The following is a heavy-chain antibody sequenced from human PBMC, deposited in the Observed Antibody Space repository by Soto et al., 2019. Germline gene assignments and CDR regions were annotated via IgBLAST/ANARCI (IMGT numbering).Heavy chain of an antibody. CDR1: GGSFSYYY. CDR3: ASRMGSGRYYFDY. D-gene: IGHD3-10*01. V-gene: IGHV4-34*01. J-gene: IGHJ4*02. CDR2: INHSGST. Sequence: QVQLQQWGAGLLTPSETLSLTCAIYGGSFSYYYWSWIRQSPGKGLEWIGEINHSGSTNYNPSLKSRVTISMDTSKNQFSLKVNSVTAADTAVFYCASRMGSGRYYFDYWGQGALVTVSS.